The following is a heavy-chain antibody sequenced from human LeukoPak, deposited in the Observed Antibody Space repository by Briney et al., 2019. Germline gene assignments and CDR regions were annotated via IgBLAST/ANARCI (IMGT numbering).Heavy chain of an antibody. Sequence: PGRSLRLSCAASGFTFSSYGMHWVRQAPGKGLEWVAVIWYDGSNKYYADSVKGRFTISRDNSKNTLYLQMNSLRAEDTAVYYCARRGGSWYRSEDYYYMDVWGKGTTVTVSS. CDR3: ARRGGSWYRSEDYYYMDV. CDR2: IWYDGSNK. CDR1: GFTFSSYG. V-gene: IGHV3-33*01. J-gene: IGHJ6*03. D-gene: IGHD6-13*01.